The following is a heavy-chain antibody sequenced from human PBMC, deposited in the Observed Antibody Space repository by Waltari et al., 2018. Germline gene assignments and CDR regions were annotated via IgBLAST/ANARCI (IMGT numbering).Heavy chain of an antibody. V-gene: IGHV4-61*02. D-gene: IGHD2-15*01. CDR3: ARGRCSGGSCYKGENWFDP. CDR1: GGSISSGSYY. J-gene: IGHJ5*02. Sequence: QVQLQESGPGLVKPSQTLSLTCTVSGGSISSGSYYWSWIRQPAGKGLEWIGRIYTSGSTNYNPPLKSRVTISVDTSKNQFSLKLSSVTAADTAVYYCARGRCSGGSCYKGENWFDPWGQGTLVTVSS. CDR2: IYTSGST.